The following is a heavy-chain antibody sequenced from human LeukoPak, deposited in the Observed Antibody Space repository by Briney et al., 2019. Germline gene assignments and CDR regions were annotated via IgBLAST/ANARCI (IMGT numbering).Heavy chain of an antibody. D-gene: IGHD6-6*01. V-gene: IGHV4-4*07. CDR2: IYTSGST. CDR1: GGSISSYY. J-gene: IGHJ5*02. Sequence: SETLSLNCTVSGGSISSYYWSWIRQPAGKGLEWIGRIYTSGSTNYNPSLKSRVTMSVDTSKNQFSLKLSSVTAADTAVYYCARCYSSSSYGWFDPWGQGTLVTVSS. CDR3: ARCYSSSSYGWFDP.